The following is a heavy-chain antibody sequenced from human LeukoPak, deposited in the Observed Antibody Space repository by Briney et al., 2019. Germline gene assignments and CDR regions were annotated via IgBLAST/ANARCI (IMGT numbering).Heavy chain of an antibody. CDR2: IYWNDDK. J-gene: IGHJ4*02. V-gene: IGHV2-70*04. CDR3: TRISRRLSVDY. Sequence: SGPALVKPRQTLTLTCTFSGFSLTTSGMGVTWIRQPPGKALEWLAPIYWNDDKFYSPTLKTRLTISKDTSNTQVALTMTDKAPVYTATYYCTRISRRLSVDYGGQGTLVTVS. CDR1: GFSLTTSGMG.